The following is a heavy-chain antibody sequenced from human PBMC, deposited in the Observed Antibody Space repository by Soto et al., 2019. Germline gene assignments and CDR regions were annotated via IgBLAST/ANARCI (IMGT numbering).Heavy chain of an antibody. CDR3: ARGRSGSYHSPIDY. CDR2: IYYSGST. V-gene: IGHV4-59*01. D-gene: IGHD1-26*01. Sequence: PSETLSLTCSVSGGSISGYYWNWIRQSPGKGLEWIGYIYYSGSTNYNPSLKSRVTISVDTSKNQFSLKLSSVTAADTAMYYCARGRSGSYHSPIDYWGQGTLVTVSS. CDR1: GGSISGYY. J-gene: IGHJ4*02.